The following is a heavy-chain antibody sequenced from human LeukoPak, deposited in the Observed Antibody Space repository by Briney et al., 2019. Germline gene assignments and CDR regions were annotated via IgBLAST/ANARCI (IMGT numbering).Heavy chain of an antibody. CDR3: ARAPPPSMVRGVIISEFDY. CDR2: IYYSGST. CDR1: GGSVSSYY. V-gene: IGHV4-59*02. D-gene: IGHD3-10*01. J-gene: IGHJ4*02. Sequence: SETLSLTCTVSGGSVSSYYWSWIRQPPGKGLEWIGYIYYSGSTNYNPSLKSRVTISVDTSKNQFSQKLSSVTAADTAVYYCARAPPPSMVRGVIISEFDYWGQGTLVTVSS.